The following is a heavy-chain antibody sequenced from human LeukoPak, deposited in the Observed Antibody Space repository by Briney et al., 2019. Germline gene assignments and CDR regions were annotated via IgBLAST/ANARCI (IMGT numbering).Heavy chain of an antibody. CDR2: IGGSGGST. D-gene: IGHD6-13*01. J-gene: IGHJ4*02. CDR1: GFTFSSYA. V-gene: IGHV3-23*01. CDR3: AKVETAAAATLRGFGY. Sequence: GGSLRLSCAASGFTFSSYAMSWVRQAPGKGLEWVSSIGGSGGSTYYADSVKGRFTISRDNSKNTLYLQMDSLRAEDTAVYYCAKVETAAAATLRGFGYWGQGTLVTVSS.